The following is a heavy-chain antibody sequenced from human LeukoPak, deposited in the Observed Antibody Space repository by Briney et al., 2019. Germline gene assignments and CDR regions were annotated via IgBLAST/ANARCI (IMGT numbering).Heavy chain of an antibody. Sequence: GESLKISFQGSGYRFTTFWIGWVRQMPGKGLEWMGIIYPGDSDTRYSPSFQGQVTISADKSISTAYLQWSSLKASDTAMYYCARQEGGYSYGFNWFDPWGQGTLVTVSS. CDR3: ARQEGGYSYGFNWFDP. D-gene: IGHD5-18*01. J-gene: IGHJ5*02. V-gene: IGHV5-51*01. CDR2: IYPGDSDT. CDR1: GYRFTTFW.